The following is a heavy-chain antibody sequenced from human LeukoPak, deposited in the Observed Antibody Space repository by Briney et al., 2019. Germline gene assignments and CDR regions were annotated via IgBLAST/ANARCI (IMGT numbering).Heavy chain of an antibody. D-gene: IGHD2-2*01. CDR2: INHSGST. CDR3: ARVRVVPAALNYYYYGMDV. J-gene: IGHJ6*02. V-gene: IGHV4-34*01. Sequence: PSETLSLTCAVYGGSFSGYYWSWIRQPPGKGLEWIGEINHSGSTNYNPSLKSRVTISVDTSKNQFSLKLSSVTAADTAVYYCARVRVVPAALNYYYYGMDVWGQGTTVTVSS. CDR1: GGSFSGYY.